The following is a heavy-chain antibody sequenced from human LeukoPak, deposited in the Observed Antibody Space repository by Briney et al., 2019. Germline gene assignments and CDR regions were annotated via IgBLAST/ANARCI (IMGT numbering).Heavy chain of an antibody. V-gene: IGHV4-39*01. D-gene: IGHD3-22*01. CDR2: IYYSGTT. CDR3: ARGIYYYDDSGHSFHY. Sequence: PSETLSLTCTVSGGSISSSNYYWGWIRQSPGKGLEWIGSIYYSGTTSHNPSFKSRVTISVDTSKNQFALNLRSVTAADTAVYYCARGIYYYDDSGHSFHYWGQGTLVTVSS. J-gene: IGHJ4*02. CDR1: GGSISSSNYY.